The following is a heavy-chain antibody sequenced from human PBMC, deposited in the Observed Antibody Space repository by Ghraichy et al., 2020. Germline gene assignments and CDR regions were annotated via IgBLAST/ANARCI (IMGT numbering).Heavy chain of an antibody. D-gene: IGHD2-2*01. CDR3: AREVWPYAHYGMDV. CDR2: IWYDGSNK. CDR1: GFTFSSYG. J-gene: IGHJ6*02. V-gene: IGHV3-33*01. Sequence: GGSLRLSCAASGFTFSSYGMHWVRQAPGKGLEWVAVIWYDGSNKYYADSVKGRFTISRDNSKNTLYLQMNSLRAEDTAVYYCAREVWPYAHYGMDVWGQGTTVTVSS.